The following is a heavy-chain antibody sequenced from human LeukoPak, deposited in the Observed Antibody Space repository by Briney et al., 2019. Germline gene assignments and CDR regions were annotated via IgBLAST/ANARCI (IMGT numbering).Heavy chain of an antibody. Sequence: ASVKVSCKASGGTFSSYAISWVRQAPGQGLEWMGGIIPIFGTANYAQKFQGRVTITTDESTSTAYMELSSLRSEDTAVYYCAREVAQIWGRNWFDPWGQGTLVTVSS. D-gene: IGHD3-16*01. V-gene: IGHV1-69*05. CDR3: AREVAQIWGRNWFDP. CDR2: IIPIFGTA. J-gene: IGHJ5*02. CDR1: GGTFSSYA.